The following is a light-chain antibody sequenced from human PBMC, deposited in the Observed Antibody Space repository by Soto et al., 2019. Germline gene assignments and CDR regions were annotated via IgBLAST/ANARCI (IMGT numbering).Light chain of an antibody. J-gene: IGLJ2*01. CDR1: SSNIGSNY. Sequence: QSALTQPPSASGTPGRRVTISCSGSSSNIGSNYVYWYQQVPGTAPRLLMYRASQRPSGVPDRFSGSKSGTSASLAISGLRSEDEADYYCAAWDDTLNGLVFGGGTQLTVL. CDR3: AAWDDTLNGLV. CDR2: RAS. V-gene: IGLV1-47*01.